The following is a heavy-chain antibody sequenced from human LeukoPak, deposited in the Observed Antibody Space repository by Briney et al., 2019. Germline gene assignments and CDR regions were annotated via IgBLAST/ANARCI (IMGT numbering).Heavy chain of an antibody. CDR1: GGSFSGYY. J-gene: IGHJ5*02. D-gene: IGHD6-19*01. CDR3: ARMGPDSSGWYSSEFDL. V-gene: IGHV4-34*01. CDR2: INHSGST. Sequence: PSETLSLTCAVYGGSFSGYYWSWIRQPPGKGLEWIGEINHSGSTNYDPSLKSRVTISVDTSKNQFSLKLSSVTAADTAVYYCARMGPDSSGWYSSEFDLWGQGTLVTVSS.